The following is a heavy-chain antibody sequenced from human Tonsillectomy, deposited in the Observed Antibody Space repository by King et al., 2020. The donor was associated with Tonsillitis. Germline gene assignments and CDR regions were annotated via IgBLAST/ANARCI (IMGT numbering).Heavy chain of an antibody. D-gene: IGHD6-19*01. CDR2: ISYDVSNK. V-gene: IGHV3-30*01. CDR1: GFTFSSYA. CDR3: AGEQWLVPSPFDY. J-gene: IGHJ4*02. Sequence: HVQLVESGGGVVQPGRSLRLSCAASGFTFSSYAMHWVRQAPGKGLEWVAVISYDVSNKYYADSVKGRFTISRDNSKNTLYLQMNSLRTEDTAVYFCAGEQWLVPSPFDYWGQGTLVTVSS.